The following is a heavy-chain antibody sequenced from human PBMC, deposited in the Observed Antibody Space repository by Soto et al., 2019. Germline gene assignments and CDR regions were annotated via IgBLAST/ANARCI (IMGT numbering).Heavy chain of an antibody. CDR1: GGSISSSSYY. J-gene: IGHJ4*02. D-gene: IGHD3-9*01. CDR2: IYYSGST. CDR3: ARQRRYYDILTGYYY. Sequence: QLQLQESGPVLVKPSETLSLTCTVSGGSISSSSYYWGWIRQSPGKGLEWIGSIYYSGSTYYNPSLKSRVTISVDTSKNQFSLKLSSVTAADTAVYYCARQRRYYDILTGYYYWGQGTLVTVSS. V-gene: IGHV4-39*01.